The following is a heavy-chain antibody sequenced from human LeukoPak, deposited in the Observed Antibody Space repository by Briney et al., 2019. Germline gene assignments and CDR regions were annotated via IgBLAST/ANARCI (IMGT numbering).Heavy chain of an antibody. CDR3: ARSDSSGYVDAFDI. CDR1: GGSFSGYY. Sequence: SETLSLTCAVYGGSFSGYYWSWIRQPPGKGLEWIGEINHSGSTNYNPSLKSRVTISVDTSKNQFSLKLSSVTAADTAVYYCARSDSSGYVDAFDIWGQGTMVTVSS. CDR2: INHSGST. D-gene: IGHD3-22*01. V-gene: IGHV4-34*01. J-gene: IGHJ3*02.